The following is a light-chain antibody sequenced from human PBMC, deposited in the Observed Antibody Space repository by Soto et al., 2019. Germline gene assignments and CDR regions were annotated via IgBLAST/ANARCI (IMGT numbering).Light chain of an antibody. CDR3: QQYNSQRT. Sequence: DIQMTQSPSTLSASVGDRVTITCRASQYISSWLAWYQQKPGKAPKLLIYKASSLESGVPSRFSGSGSGTEFTITISSLQPDDVETYYCQQYNSQRTFGQGTKVEIK. V-gene: IGKV1-5*03. CDR1: QYISSW. CDR2: KAS. J-gene: IGKJ1*01.